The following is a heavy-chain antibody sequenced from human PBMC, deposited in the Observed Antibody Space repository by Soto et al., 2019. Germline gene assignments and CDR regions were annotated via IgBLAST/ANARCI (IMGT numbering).Heavy chain of an antibody. CDR3: ARERAVAVAGIGGMDV. CDR1: GFTFSSYD. V-gene: IGHV3-13*01. Sequence: GGSLRLSCAASGFTFSSYDMHWVRQATGKGLEWVSAIGTAGDTYYPGSVKGRFTISRENAKNSLYLQMNSLRAGDTAVYYCARERAVAVAGIGGMDVWGQGTTVTAP. CDR2: IGTAGDT. J-gene: IGHJ6*02. D-gene: IGHD6-19*01.